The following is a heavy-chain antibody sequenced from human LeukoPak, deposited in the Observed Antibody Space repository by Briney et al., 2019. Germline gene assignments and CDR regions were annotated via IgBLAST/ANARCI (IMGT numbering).Heavy chain of an antibody. J-gene: IGHJ4*02. CDR3: AKYIRYFDY. D-gene: IGHD1-14*01. Sequence: GGSLRLSCAVSGFTFSSYAMSWVRQAPGKGLEWLSAITGSGGGTYYEDSVKGRFTISRDNSKNTLFLQMNSLRAEDTAIYYCAKYIRYFDYWGQGTLVTVSS. V-gene: IGHV3-23*01. CDR1: GFTFSSYA. CDR2: ITGSGGGT.